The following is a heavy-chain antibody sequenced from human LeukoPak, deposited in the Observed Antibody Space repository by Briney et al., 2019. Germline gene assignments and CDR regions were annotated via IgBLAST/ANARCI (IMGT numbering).Heavy chain of an antibody. CDR3: AKKKDPYYYGSGSYGFDY. CDR1: GFTFSSYW. Sequence: GGSLRLSCAASGFTFSSYWMSWVRQAPGKGLEWVANIKQDGSEKYYVDSVKGRFTISRDNSKNTLYLQMNSLRAEDTAVYYCAKKKDPYYYGSGSYGFDYWGQGTLVTVSS. V-gene: IGHV3-7*03. D-gene: IGHD3-10*01. J-gene: IGHJ4*02. CDR2: IKQDGSEK.